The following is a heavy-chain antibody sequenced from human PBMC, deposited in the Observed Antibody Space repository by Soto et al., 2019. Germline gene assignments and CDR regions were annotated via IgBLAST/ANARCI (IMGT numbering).Heavy chain of an antibody. CDR1: GFTFSSYD. CDR2: IGTAGDT. CDR3: ARVYYDSSGYYYDY. V-gene: IGHV3-13*01. Sequence: GGSLRLSCAASGFTFSSYDMHWVRQATGKGLEWVSAIGTAGDTYYPGSVKGRFTISRENAKNSLYLHMNSLRAGDTAVYYCARVYYDSSGYYYDYWGQGTLVTVSS. J-gene: IGHJ4*02. D-gene: IGHD3-22*01.